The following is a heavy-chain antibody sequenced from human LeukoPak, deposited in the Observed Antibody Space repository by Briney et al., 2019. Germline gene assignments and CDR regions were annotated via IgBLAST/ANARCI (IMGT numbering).Heavy chain of an antibody. CDR1: GFTFSSYE. CDR3: AGDYGDHGEYFDY. CDR2: ISSSGSST. Sequence: PGGSLRLSCAASGFTFSSYEMNWVRQAPGKGLEWVSYISSSGSSTYYGDSVKGRFTISRDNAKNSVYLQMNNLRDEDTAVYYCAGDYGDHGEYFDYWGQGTLVTVSS. J-gene: IGHJ4*02. V-gene: IGHV3-48*03. D-gene: IGHD4-17*01.